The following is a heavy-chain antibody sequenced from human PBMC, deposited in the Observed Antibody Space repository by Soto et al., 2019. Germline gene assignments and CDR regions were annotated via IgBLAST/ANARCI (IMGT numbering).Heavy chain of an antibody. Sequence: SETLSLTCSVSGGSISSYYWSWIRQPPGKGLEWIGYIYYSGSTNYNPSLKSRVTISVDTSKNQFSLKLGSVTAADTAVYYCARHLSSYYYYYYMDVWGKGTTVTFSS. J-gene: IGHJ6*03. CDR1: GGSISSYY. CDR3: ARHLSSYYYYYYMDV. V-gene: IGHV4-59*08. CDR2: IYYSGST.